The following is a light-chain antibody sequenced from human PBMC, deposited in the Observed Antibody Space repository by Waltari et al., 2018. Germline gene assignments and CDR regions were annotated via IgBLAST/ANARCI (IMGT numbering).Light chain of an antibody. V-gene: IGKV3-11*01. CDR1: QSISSY. CDR2: DAA. J-gene: IGKJ3*01. Sequence: EIVLTQSPATLSLSPGDRATLSCRDSQSISSYLAWYQQKPGQAPRLRIYDAATRATGRPGRCRGSGYVTDFTLTISSLEPEDFAIYYCQKRSKSFTFGPGTKVDIK. CDR3: QKRSKSFT.